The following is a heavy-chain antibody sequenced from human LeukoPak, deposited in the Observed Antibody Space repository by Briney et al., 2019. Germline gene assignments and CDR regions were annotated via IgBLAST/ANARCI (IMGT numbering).Heavy chain of an antibody. D-gene: IGHD5-18*01. V-gene: IGHV4-38-2*02. Sequence: SETLSLTCTVSGYSISSGYYWGWIRQPPGKGLEWIGSIYHSGSTYYNPSLKSRVTISVDTSKNQFSLKLSSVTAADTAVYYCARAIQLWLRDYWGQGTLVTVSS. J-gene: IGHJ4*02. CDR1: GYSISSGYY. CDR2: IYHSGST. CDR3: ARAIQLWLRDY.